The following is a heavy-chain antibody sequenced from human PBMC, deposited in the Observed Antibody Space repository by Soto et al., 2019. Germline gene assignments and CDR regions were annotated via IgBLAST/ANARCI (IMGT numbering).Heavy chain of an antibody. CDR1: GGAISTYY. V-gene: IGHV4-59*01. Sequence: PSETLSLTCSVSGGAISTYYWSWIRQFPGQGLEWIGYIYHSGSSQYNPSLTSRVTISVDTSKNQLSLRLSSVTAADTAVYYCAXSYGSGSYYDYYYGMDVWGQGTTVTVSS. CDR2: IYHSGSS. J-gene: IGHJ6*02. D-gene: IGHD3-10*01. CDR3: AXSYGSGSYYDYYYGMDV.